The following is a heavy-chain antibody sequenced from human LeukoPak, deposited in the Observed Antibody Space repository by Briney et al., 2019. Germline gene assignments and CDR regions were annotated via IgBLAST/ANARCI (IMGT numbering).Heavy chain of an antibody. CDR1: GGSINRGDQY. Sequence: PSQTLSLTCTVSGGSINRGDQYWSWVRQLPGKGLEWIGYIYYSGGTNYNPSLKSRVTISLDTSKSQFSLRLSSVTAADTAVYYCARDLRWYAPYFDYWGQGTLVTVSS. D-gene: IGHD6-13*01. V-gene: IGHV4-31*03. CDR3: ARDLRWYAPYFDY. CDR2: IYYSGGT. J-gene: IGHJ4*02.